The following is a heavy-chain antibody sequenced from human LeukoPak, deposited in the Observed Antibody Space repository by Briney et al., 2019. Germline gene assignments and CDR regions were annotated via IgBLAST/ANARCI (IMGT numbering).Heavy chain of an antibody. Sequence: GESLKISCKGSGYSFTSYWIGWVRQMPGKGLEWMGIIYPGDSDTRYSPSFQGQVTISADKSISTAYLQWSSLKASDTAMYYCASAEIAMVRGVRGYAFDIWGQGTMVTVSS. CDR3: ASAEIAMVRGVRGYAFDI. CDR1: GYSFTSYW. CDR2: IYPGDSDT. D-gene: IGHD3-10*01. J-gene: IGHJ3*02. V-gene: IGHV5-51*01.